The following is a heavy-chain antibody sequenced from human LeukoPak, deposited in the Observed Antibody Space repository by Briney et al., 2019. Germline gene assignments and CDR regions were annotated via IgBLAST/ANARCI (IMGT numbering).Heavy chain of an antibody. V-gene: IGHV3-7*01. D-gene: IGHD2-21*02. CDR1: GLTFSSSW. Sequence: GGSLRLSCAASGLTFSSSWMSWVCQAPGKGLEWVANIKPDGSEKFHVDSVKGRFTISRDNSKSSLSLQMNSLRAEDTAVYYCARYGLTAALDFWGQGTLVTLSS. CDR2: IKPDGSEK. CDR3: ARYGLTAALDF. J-gene: IGHJ4*02.